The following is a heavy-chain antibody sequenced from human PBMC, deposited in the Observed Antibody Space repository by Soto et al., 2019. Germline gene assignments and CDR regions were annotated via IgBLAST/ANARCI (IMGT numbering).Heavy chain of an antibody. Sequence: QVQLQQWGAGLLKPSETLSLTCAVYGGSFSDYYWNWIRQPPGKGLEWIGEINHSGSNNYSPSLKSRATMSVDTSKNQFSLNLTSVTAADTAVYYCARGHGGSGNYYYDYWGQGILVTVSS. CDR1: GGSFSDYY. V-gene: IGHV4-34*01. CDR3: ARGHGGSGNYYYDY. CDR2: INHSGSN. J-gene: IGHJ4*02. D-gene: IGHD3-10*01.